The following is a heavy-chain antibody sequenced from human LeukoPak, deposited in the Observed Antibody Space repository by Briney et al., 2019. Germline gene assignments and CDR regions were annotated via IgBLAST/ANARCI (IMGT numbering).Heavy chain of an antibody. D-gene: IGHD2-15*01. CDR2: ICSGGST. CDR1: GFTVSSNY. Sequence: GGSLRLSCAASGFTVSSNYMSWVRQAPGKGLEWVSVICSGGSTYYADSVKGRFTISRDNSKNTLYLQMNSLRAEDTAVYYCAREGKYCSGGSCYRKYFQHWGQGTLVTVSS. V-gene: IGHV3-66*02. CDR3: AREGKYCSGGSCYRKYFQH. J-gene: IGHJ1*01.